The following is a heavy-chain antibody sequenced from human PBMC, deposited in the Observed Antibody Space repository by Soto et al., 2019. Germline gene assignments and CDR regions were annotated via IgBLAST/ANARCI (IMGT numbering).Heavy chain of an antibody. CDR3: TSQKYYYDSSGFWYNWFDP. V-gene: IGHV3-49*04. Sequence: GGSLRLSXTVSGFTFGAYSMSWVRQAPGKGLEWVGFIRSKAYGGKTEYATSVKGRFTISRDDAKSIAYLQMNSLKTEDTAVYYCTSQKYYYDSSGFWYNWFDPWGQGTLVTVSS. J-gene: IGHJ5*02. CDR2: IRSKAYGGKT. D-gene: IGHD3-22*01. CDR1: GFTFGAYS.